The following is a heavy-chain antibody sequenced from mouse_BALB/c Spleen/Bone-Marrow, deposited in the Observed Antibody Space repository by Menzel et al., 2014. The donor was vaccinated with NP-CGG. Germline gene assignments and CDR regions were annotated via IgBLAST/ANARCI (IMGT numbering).Heavy chain of an antibody. J-gene: IGHJ4*01. CDR2: IRNKAYGYIA. CDR3: ARFPMDY. Sequence: EVQRVESGGGLVQPGGSLRLSCTTSGFTFTDYYMSWVRQPPGKALEWLAFIRNKAYGYIAEYSASVRGRFTISRDNSQSILYLQMNTLRAEDSATYYCARFPMDYWGQGTSVTVSS. V-gene: IGHV7-3*02. CDR1: GFTFTDYY.